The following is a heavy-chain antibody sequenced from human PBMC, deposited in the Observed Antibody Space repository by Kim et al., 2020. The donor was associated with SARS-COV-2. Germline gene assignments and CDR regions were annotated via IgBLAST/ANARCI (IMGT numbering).Heavy chain of an antibody. J-gene: IGHJ4*02. CDR3: AKRTESTTYYFFDF. V-gene: IGHV3-23*01. D-gene: IGHD1-26*01. Sequence: AASVKGRFNISRDSSKNKLYLQKNNLRAEDTAIYYCAKRTESTTYYFFDFWGQGTLVTVSS.